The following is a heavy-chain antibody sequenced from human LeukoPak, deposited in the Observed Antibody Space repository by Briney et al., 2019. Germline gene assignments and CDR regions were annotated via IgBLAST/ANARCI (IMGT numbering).Heavy chain of an antibody. D-gene: IGHD7-27*01. Sequence: PGGSLRLSCTASRFYFSTYDMNWVRQAPGKGPEWVSSISSTSNYIYYAESLKGRFAVSRDNAKNSLYLQMNSLRADDTAVYYCARAGDILLVSYFHFYGMDVWGQGTTVIVSS. J-gene: IGHJ6*02. CDR3: ARAGDILLVSYFHFYGMDV. V-gene: IGHV3-21*01. CDR2: ISSTSNYI. CDR1: RFYFSTYD.